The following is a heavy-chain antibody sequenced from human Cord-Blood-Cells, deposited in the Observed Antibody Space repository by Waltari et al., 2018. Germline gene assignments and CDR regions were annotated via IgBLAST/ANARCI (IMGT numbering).Heavy chain of an antibody. Sequence: QVQLQQWGAGLLKPSETLSLTCAVYGGSFSGYYWSWIRQPPGKGLEWIGEINHSGSTNYNPSLKSRVTISVDTSKNQFSLKLSSVTAADTAVHYCARRFDRDAFDIWGQGTMVTVSS. CDR2: INHSGST. V-gene: IGHV4-34*01. D-gene: IGHD3-9*01. J-gene: IGHJ3*02. CDR3: ARRFDRDAFDI. CDR1: GGSFSGYY.